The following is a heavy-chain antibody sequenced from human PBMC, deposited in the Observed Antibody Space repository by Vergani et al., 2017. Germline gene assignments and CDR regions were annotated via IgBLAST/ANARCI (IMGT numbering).Heavy chain of an antibody. J-gene: IGHJ3*02. V-gene: IGHV1-2*02. CDR2: INPNSGGT. CDR3: ARGPELGGGAFDI. D-gene: IGHD7-27*01. Sequence: QVQLVQSGAEVKKPGSSVKVSCKASGYTFTGYYMHWVRQAPGQGLEWMGWINPNSGGTNYATKFQGRVTMTRDTSISTAYMELSRLRSDDTAVYYCARGPELGGGAFDIWGQGTMVTVSS. CDR1: GYTFTGYY.